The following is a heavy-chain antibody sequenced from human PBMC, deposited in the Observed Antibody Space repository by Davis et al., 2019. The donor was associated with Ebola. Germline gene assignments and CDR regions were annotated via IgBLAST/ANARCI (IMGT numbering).Heavy chain of an antibody. CDR3: AREIGRSGYCGSTSCSYYYYGMDV. D-gene: IGHD2-2*01. V-gene: IGHV1-8*01. J-gene: IGHJ6*02. Sequence: ASVKVSCKASGYTFTSYDINWVRQATGQGLEWMGWMNPNSGNTGYAQKFQGRVTMTRNTSISTAYMELSRLRSDDTAVYYCAREIGRSGYCGSTSCSYYYYGMDVWGQGTTVTVSS. CDR1: GYTFTSYD. CDR2: MNPNSGNT.